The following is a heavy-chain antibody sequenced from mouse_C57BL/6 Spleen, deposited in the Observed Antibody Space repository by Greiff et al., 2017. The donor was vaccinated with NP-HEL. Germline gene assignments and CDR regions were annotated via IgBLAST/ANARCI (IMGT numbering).Heavy chain of an antibody. CDR1: GYTFTSYW. CDR2: IDPSDSET. CDR3: ARKGSNYEDY. V-gene: IGHV1-52*01. Sequence: QVQLQQPGAELVRPGSSVKLSCKASGYTFTSYWMHWVKQRPIQGLEWIGNIDPSDSETHYNQKFKDKATLTVDESSSTAYMQLSSLTSEDSAVYYCARKGSNYEDYWGQGTTLTVSS. D-gene: IGHD2-5*01. J-gene: IGHJ2*01.